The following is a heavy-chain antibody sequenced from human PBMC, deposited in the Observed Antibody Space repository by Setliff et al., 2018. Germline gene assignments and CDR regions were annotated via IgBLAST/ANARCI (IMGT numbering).Heavy chain of an antibody. Sequence: SETLSLTCTVYGASFSDYYWGWIRQPPGKGLEWIAEINHSGSTNYNPSLKSRVTISVDTSKNQFSLKLSSVTAADTAVYYCRFWSAYYKNDYWGQGTLVTVSS. V-gene: IGHV4-34*01. J-gene: IGHJ4*01. CDR3: RFWSAYYKNDY. D-gene: IGHD3-3*01. CDR1: GASFSDYY. CDR2: INHSGST.